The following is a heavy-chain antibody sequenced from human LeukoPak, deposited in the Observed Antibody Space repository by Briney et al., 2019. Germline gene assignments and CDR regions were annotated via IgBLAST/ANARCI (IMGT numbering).Heavy chain of an antibody. J-gene: IGHJ4*02. CDR2: IIPIFGTA. V-gene: IGHV1-69*13. CDR1: GGTFSSYA. D-gene: IGHD5-12*01. Sequence: SVKVSCKASGGTFSSYAISWVRQAPGQGLEWMGGIIPIFGTANYAQKFQGRVTITADESTSTAYMELSSLRSEDTAVCYCAREGSSGYDIYFDHWGQGTLVTVSS. CDR3: AREGSSGYDIYFDH.